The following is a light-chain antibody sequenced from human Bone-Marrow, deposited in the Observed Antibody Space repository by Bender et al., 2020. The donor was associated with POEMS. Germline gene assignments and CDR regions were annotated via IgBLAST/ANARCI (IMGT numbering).Light chain of an antibody. CDR2: EGD. CDR1: SSDVANYNL. V-gene: IGLV2-23*01. Sequence: QSVLTQPASVSGSPGQSITMSCTGTSSDVANYNLVSWYQQHPGKAPKLMIYEGDKRPSGTSNRFSGSKSGNTASLTISGLQAEDEADYYCCSYAGYNNFVFATGTKVTVL. CDR3: CSYAGYNNFV. J-gene: IGLJ1*01.